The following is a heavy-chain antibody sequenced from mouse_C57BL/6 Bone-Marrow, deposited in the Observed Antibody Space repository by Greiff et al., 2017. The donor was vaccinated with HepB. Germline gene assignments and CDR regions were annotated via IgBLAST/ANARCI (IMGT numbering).Heavy chain of an antibody. J-gene: IGHJ1*03. CDR3: ARWTTVVATGYFDV. V-gene: IGHV1-59*01. D-gene: IGHD1-1*01. CDR2: IDPSDSYT. Sequence: QVQLQQPGAELVRPGTSVKLSCKASGYTFTSYWMHWVKQRPGQGLEWIGVIDPSDSYTNYNPKFKGKATLTVDTSSSTAYMQLSSLTSEDSAVYYCARWTTVVATGYFDVWGTGTTVTVSS. CDR1: GYTFTSYW.